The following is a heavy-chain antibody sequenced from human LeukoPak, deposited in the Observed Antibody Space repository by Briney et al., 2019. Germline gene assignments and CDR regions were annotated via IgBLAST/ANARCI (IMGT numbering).Heavy chain of an antibody. D-gene: IGHD3-22*01. CDR3: AKNTEYYYDSSGYLAY. Sequence: GGSLRLSCAASGFTFSSYSMNWVRQAPGKGLEWVSYITFSSSIIYYADSVKGRFTISRDNSKNTLYLQMNSLRAEDTAVYYCAKNTEYYYDSSGYLAYWGQGTLVTVSS. V-gene: IGHV3-48*01. CDR1: GFTFSSYS. J-gene: IGHJ4*02. CDR2: ITFSSSII.